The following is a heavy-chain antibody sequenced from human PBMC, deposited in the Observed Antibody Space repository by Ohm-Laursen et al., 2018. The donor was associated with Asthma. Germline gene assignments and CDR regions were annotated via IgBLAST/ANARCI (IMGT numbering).Heavy chain of an antibody. J-gene: IGHJ6*02. CDR1: GYTFSSYG. CDR2: ISVYNGDT. CDR3: ARDGYSYVGYYYGMDV. Sequence: ASVKVSCKASGYTFSSYGISWVRQAPGQGLEWMGWISVYNGDTNYAQKFQGRVTITADESTSTAYMELSSLRSEDTAVYYCARDGYSYVGYYYGMDVWGQGTTVTVSS. V-gene: IGHV1-18*01. D-gene: IGHD5-18*01.